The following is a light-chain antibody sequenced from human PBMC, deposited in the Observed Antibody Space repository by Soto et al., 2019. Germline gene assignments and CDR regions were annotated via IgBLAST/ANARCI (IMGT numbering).Light chain of an antibody. J-gene: IGLJ1*01. CDR1: SSNIGNNY. Sequence: QSVLTQPPSVSAAPRQKVTISCSGSSSNIGNNYVSWYQQLPGTAPKPLIYDNNKRPSGIPDRFSGSKSGTSATLGITGLQTGDEADYYCGTWDSSLSAGYVFGTGTKSPS. V-gene: IGLV1-51*01. CDR2: DNN. CDR3: GTWDSSLSAGYV.